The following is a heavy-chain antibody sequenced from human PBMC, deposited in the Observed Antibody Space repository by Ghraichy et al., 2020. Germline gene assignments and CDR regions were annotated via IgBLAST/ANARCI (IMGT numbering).Heavy chain of an antibody. CDR1: GFTVSSKH. CDR3: ARDRIGGAYCGGDCYSRFDY. CDR2: IYTDGTT. J-gene: IGHJ4*02. V-gene: IGHV3-53*01. Sequence: GESLNISCAASGFTVSSKHMNWFCQAPGKGLEWISLIYTDGTTHYADSVKGRFTISRDNIKNTVYLQMNSLRVEDTAVYYCARDRIGGAYCGGDCYSRFDYWGRGTLVTVSS. D-gene: IGHD2-21*02.